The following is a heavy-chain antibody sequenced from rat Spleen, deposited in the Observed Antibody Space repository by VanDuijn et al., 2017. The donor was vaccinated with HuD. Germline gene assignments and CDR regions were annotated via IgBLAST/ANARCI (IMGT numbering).Heavy chain of an antibody. J-gene: IGHJ2*01. CDR1: GFPLTSYT. Sequence: QVQLKESGPGLVQPSQTLSLTCTVSGFPLTSYTVSWVRQPPGKGLEWIAAISSGGSTYYNSALKSRLSISRDTSKSQVFLKMNSLQTEDTAMYFCARLVDYWGQGVMVTVSS. CDR2: ISSGGST. CDR3: ARLVDY. V-gene: IGHV2-6*01.